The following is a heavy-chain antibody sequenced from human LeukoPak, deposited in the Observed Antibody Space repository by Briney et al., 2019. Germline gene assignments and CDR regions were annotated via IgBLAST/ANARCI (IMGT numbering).Heavy chain of an antibody. J-gene: IGHJ6*03. D-gene: IGHD4-11*01. CDR3: TRAPTVSGSYYYYYMDV. CDR2: IYSSGST. Sequence: GGSLRLSCAASRFTVISNYMSWVRQAPGKGLEWVSVIYSSGSTYYADSVKGRFTISRDNSKNTLYLQMNSLRAEDTAVYYCTRAPTVSGSYYYYYMDVWGKGTTVTVSS. CDR1: RFTVISNY. V-gene: IGHV3-53*01.